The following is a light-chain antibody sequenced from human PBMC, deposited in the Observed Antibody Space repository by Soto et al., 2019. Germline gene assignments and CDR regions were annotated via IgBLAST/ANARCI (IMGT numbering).Light chain of an antibody. V-gene: IGKV1-5*01. J-gene: IGKJ1*01. Sequence: DIQMTQSPSTLSASVGDRVTITCRASQSISSWLAWYQQKPGKAPKLLMYGASSLERGVPSRFSGSGSGTEFTLTISSLQPDDFATYYCQQSDTYSRTFGQGTKVDIK. CDR1: QSISSW. CDR2: GAS. CDR3: QQSDTYSRT.